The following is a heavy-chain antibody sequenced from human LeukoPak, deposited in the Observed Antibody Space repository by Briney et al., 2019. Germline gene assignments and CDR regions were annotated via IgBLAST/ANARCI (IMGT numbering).Heavy chain of an antibody. CDR3: AKHCTGGSCYSDY. D-gene: IGHD2-15*01. V-gene: IGHV3-23*01. J-gene: IGHJ4*02. Sequence: GGSLRLSCAASGFTFSSYAMSWVRQAPGEGLEWVSAISGNGGTTYYADSVRGRFTISRDNSKSTLFLQMYSLRAEDTAIYYCAKHCTGGSCYSDYWGQGTLVTVSS. CDR2: ISGNGGTT. CDR1: GFTFSSYA.